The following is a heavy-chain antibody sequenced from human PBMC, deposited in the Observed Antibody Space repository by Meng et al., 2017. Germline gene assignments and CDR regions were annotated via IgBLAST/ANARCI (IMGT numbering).Heavy chain of an antibody. Sequence: QVRLGQSGAEVKKPGSSVKVSCKASGGTFSSYAISWVRQAPGQGLEWMGGIIPIFGIANYAQKFQGRVTITADESTSTAYMELSSLRSEDTAVYYCARGGDGYNFYYFDYWGQGALVTVSS. J-gene: IGHJ4*02. CDR3: ARGGDGYNFYYFDY. CDR2: IIPIFGIA. CDR1: GGTFSSYA. D-gene: IGHD5-24*01. V-gene: IGHV1-69*01.